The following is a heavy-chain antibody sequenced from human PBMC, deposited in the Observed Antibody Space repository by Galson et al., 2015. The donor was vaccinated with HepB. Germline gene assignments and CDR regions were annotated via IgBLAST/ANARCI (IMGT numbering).Heavy chain of an antibody. CDR3: ARDPDCSSTSCYPGGMDV. Sequence: SLRLSCAASGFTFSSYWMSWVRQAPGKGLEWVANIKQDGSEKYYVDSVKGRFTISRDNAKNSLYLQMNSLRAEDTAVYYCARDPDCSSTSCYPGGMDVWGQGTTVTVSS. CDR2: IKQDGSEK. D-gene: IGHD2-2*01. J-gene: IGHJ6*02. V-gene: IGHV3-7*03. CDR1: GFTFSSYW.